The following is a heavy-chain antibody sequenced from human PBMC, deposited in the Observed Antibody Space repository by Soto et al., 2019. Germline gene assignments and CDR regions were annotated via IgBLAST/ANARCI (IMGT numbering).Heavy chain of an antibody. CDR3: AKVYSSAYYDFWSGSPRGAFDI. CDR1: GFTFSSYA. J-gene: IGHJ3*02. D-gene: IGHD3-3*01. Sequence: PGGSLRLSCAASGFTFSSYAMSWVRQAPGKGLEWVSAISGSGGSTYYADSVKGRFTISRDNSKNTLYLQMNSLRAEDTAVYYCAKVYSSAYYDFWSGSPRGAFDIWGHGTMVTVSS. V-gene: IGHV3-23*01. CDR2: ISGSGGST.